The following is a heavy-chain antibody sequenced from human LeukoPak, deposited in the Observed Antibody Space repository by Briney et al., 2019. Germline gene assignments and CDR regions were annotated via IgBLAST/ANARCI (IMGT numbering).Heavy chain of an antibody. V-gene: IGHV3-48*01. CDR1: GFTFSSYS. J-gene: IGHJ4*01. CDR3: ARAGGSYYVDY. D-gene: IGHD1-26*01. CDR2: IRSSSSTI. Sequence: PGGSLRLSCAASGFTFSSYSMNWVRQAPGEGLEWVSYIRSSSSTIYYASSVKGRFTISRDNAKNSLYLQMNSLRAEDTAVYYCARAGGSYYVDYGGQGTLVTVSS.